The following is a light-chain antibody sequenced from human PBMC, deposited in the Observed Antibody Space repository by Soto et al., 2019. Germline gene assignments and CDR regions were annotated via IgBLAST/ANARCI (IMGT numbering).Light chain of an antibody. CDR3: QSYDGSLSGSI. J-gene: IGLJ2*01. V-gene: IGLV1-40*01. CDR2: DDT. Sequence: QSVLTQPPSVSGAPGQRVTISCTGRGSNIGAGYDVHWYQQVPGTAPKLLIYDDTKRPSGVPDRFSGSKSGTSASLAISGLQPEDEADYYCQSYDGSLSGSIFGGGTKVTVL. CDR1: GSNIGAGYD.